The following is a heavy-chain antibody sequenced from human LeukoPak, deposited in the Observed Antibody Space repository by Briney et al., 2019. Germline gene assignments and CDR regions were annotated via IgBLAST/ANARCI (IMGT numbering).Heavy chain of an antibody. D-gene: IGHD2-2*01. CDR2: INHSGST. J-gene: IGHJ4*02. V-gene: IGHV4-39*07. CDR1: GGSISSSSYY. CDR3: ARFGSVDIVVVPAAKWGGFDY. Sequence: PSETLSLTCTVSGGSISSSSYYWGWIRQPPGKGLEWIGEINHSGSTNYNPSLKSRVTISVDTSKNQFSLKLSSVTAADTAVYYCARFGSVDIVVVPAAKWGGFDYWGQGTLVTVSS.